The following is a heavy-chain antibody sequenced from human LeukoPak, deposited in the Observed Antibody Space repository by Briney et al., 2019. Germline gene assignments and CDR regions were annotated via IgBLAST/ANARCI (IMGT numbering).Heavy chain of an antibody. CDR3: AREACREMRLMWPSLGGQDCRYDS. Sequence: ASVKVSCKASGYTFTSYGISWVRQAPGQGLEWMGWISAYNGNTNYAQKLQGRVTMTTDTSTSTAYMELRSLRSDDTAVYYCAREACREMRLMWPSLGGQDCRYDSWGQGTLVTVSS. V-gene: IGHV1-18*01. CDR2: ISAYNGNT. D-gene: IGHD5-24*01. J-gene: IGHJ4*02. CDR1: GYTFTSYG.